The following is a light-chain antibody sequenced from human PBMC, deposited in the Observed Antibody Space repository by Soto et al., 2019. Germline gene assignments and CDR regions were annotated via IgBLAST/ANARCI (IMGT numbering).Light chain of an antibody. CDR2: WAS. CDR1: QSVLFNSNNKNY. CDR3: QQYYTPPLT. J-gene: IGKJ4*01. Sequence: DIVMTQSPDYLSVSLGETATINCKSSQSVLFNSNNKNYLAWYQQKAGQSPRLLLYWASAREVGVPDRFSGSGSGTDFTLTITSLQAEDVAVYYCQQYYTPPLTFGGGTKVELK. V-gene: IGKV4-1*01.